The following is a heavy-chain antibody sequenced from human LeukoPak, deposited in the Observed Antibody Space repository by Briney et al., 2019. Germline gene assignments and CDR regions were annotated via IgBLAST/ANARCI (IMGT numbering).Heavy chain of an antibody. J-gene: IGHJ4*02. CDR1: GYSISSGYY. CDR2: IYHSGST. D-gene: IGHD6-6*01. CDR3: ARYGYSSSAGDY. Sequence: PSETLSLTYAVSGYSISSGYYWGWIRQPPGKGLEWIGNIYHSGSTYYNPSLKSRVTISVDTSKNQFSLKLNSVTAADTAVYYCARYGYSSSAGDYWGQGTLVTVSS. V-gene: IGHV4-38-2*01.